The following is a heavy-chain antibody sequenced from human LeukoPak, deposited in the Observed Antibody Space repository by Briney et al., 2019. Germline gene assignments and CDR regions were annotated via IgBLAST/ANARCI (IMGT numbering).Heavy chain of an antibody. D-gene: IGHD5-12*01. Sequence: PGGSLRLSCAASGFTVSSNYMSWVRQAPGKGLEWVSVIYSGGYTYYADSVKGRFTISRDNSKNTLYLQMNSLRAEDTAVFYCARDGTYTDYDPDFDIWGQGTLVTVSS. V-gene: IGHV3-66*01. CDR2: IYSGGYT. CDR1: GFTVSSNY. CDR3: ARDGTYTDYDPDFDI. J-gene: IGHJ4*02.